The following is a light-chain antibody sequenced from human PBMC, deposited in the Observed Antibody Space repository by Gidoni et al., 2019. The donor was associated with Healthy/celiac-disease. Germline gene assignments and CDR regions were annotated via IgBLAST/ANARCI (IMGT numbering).Light chain of an antibody. CDR2: DVS. J-gene: IGLJ2*01. CDR3: SSYTSSSTV. V-gene: IGLV2-14*01. Sequence: QSALTHPASVSGSPGQSITISCTGTSSDVGGYNYVSCYQQHPGKAPKLMIYDVSNRPSGVSNRFSGSKSGNTASLTISGLQAEEEADYYCSSYTSSSTVFGGGSKLTVL. CDR1: SSDVGGYNY.